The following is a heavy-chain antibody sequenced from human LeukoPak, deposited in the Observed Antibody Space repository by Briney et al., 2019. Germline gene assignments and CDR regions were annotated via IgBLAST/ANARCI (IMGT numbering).Heavy chain of an antibody. V-gene: IGHV1-69*13. J-gene: IGHJ4*02. Sequence: SVKVSCKASGGTFSNYAISWVRQAPGQGLEWMGGIIPIFGTANYAQKFQGRVTITADESTSTAYMELTSLRSEDTAVYYCARGGLAETMVVTPYNYWGQGTLVTVSS. CDR3: ARGGLAETMVVTPYNY. CDR1: GGTFSNYA. CDR2: IIPIFGTA. D-gene: IGHD4-23*01.